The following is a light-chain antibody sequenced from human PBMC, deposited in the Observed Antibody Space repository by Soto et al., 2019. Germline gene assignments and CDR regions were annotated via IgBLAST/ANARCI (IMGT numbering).Light chain of an antibody. CDR3: QKYNSVPHT. CDR1: QGISNY. Sequence: DIQMTQSPSSLSAFVGDRVTITCRASQGISNYLAWYQQKPWKVPKLLIFGASTLQSGVPSRFSASGSGTDFTLTISSLQPEDVATYYCQKYNSVPHTFGQGTRLEIK. CDR2: GAS. J-gene: IGKJ5*01. V-gene: IGKV1-27*01.